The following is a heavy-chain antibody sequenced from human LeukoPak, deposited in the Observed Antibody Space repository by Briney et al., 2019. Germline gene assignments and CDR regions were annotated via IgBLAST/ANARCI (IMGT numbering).Heavy chain of an antibody. D-gene: IGHD3-3*01. CDR1: GGSISSYY. CDR3: ARYDFWSGPTFFDY. J-gene: IGHJ4*02. V-gene: IGHV4-59*01. Sequence: PSETLSLTCTVSGGSISSYYWSWIRQPPGKGLEWIGYIYYSGSTNYNPSLKSRVTISVDTSKNQFSLKLSSVTAADTDVYYCARYDFWSGPTFFDYWGQGTLVTVSS. CDR2: IYYSGST.